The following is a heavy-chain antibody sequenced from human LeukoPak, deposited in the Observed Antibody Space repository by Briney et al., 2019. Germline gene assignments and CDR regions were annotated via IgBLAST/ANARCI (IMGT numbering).Heavy chain of an antibody. D-gene: IGHD4-17*01. CDR1: GGTFSNYA. V-gene: IGHV1-69*13. CDR2: IIPIFGTA. Sequence: ASVKVSCKASGGTFSNYAISWVRQAPGQGLEWMGGIIPIFGTANYAQKFQGRVTITADESTSTAYMELSSLRSEDTAVYYCARDIDYGDRFDPWGQGTLVTVSS. CDR3: ARDIDYGDRFDP. J-gene: IGHJ5*02.